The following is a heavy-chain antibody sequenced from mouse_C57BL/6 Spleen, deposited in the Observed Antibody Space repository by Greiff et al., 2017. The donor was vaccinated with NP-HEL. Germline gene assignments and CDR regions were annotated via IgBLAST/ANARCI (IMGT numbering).Heavy chain of an antibody. V-gene: IGHV14-2*01. Sequence: VQLQQSGAELVKPGASVKLSCTASGFNIKDYYMHWVKQRTEQGLEWIGRIDPEAGETTYAPNFQGKATITADTSSNTAYLQRSNLTSEDTAVYDCTGNYYGSSCGWYIDVWGTGTTVTVSS. CDR1: GFNIKDYY. J-gene: IGHJ1*03. D-gene: IGHD1-1*01. CDR2: IDPEAGET. CDR3: TGNYYGSSCGWYIDV.